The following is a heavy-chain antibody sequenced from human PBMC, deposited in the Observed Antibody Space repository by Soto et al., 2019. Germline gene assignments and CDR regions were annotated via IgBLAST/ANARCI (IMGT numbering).Heavy chain of an antibody. CDR1: RFTFISYA. D-gene: IGHD5-18*01. CDR2: ISGSGGST. Sequence: PGGSLRLSCAASRFTFISYAMSWVRQAPWKGLEWVSAISGSGGSTYYADSVKGRFTISRDNSKNTLYLQMNILRAEDTAVYYWENLDTGMVRVGDYWGQETLVTVAS. J-gene: IGHJ4*02. V-gene: IGHV3-23*01. CDR3: ENLDTGMVRVGDY.